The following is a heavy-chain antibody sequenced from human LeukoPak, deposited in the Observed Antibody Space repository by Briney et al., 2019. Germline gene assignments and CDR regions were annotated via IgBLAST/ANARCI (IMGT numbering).Heavy chain of an antibody. J-gene: IGHJ4*02. CDR3: AKGRLMEWELLPFDY. V-gene: IGHV3-23*01. Sequence: PGGSLRLSCAASGFTFSDYYMSWIRQAPGKGLEWVSSITGSGDYTYYADSVKGRFTISRDNSKNTLYLQMNSLRAEDTAVYYCAKGRLMEWELLPFDYWGQGTLVTVSS. CDR1: GFTFSDYY. CDR2: ITGSGDYT. D-gene: IGHD1-26*01.